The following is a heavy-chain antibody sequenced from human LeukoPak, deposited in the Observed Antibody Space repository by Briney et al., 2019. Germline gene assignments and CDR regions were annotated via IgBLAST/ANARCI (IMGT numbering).Heavy chain of an antibody. V-gene: IGHV3-23*01. Sequence: GGSLRLSCAASGFTFSSYAMSWVRQAPGKGLEWVSAISGSGGSTYYADSVKGRLTISRDNSKNTLYLQMNSLRAEDTAVYYCAGGVRSYYIPGFDYWGQGTLVTVSS. CDR2: ISGSGGST. CDR3: AGGVRSYYIPGFDY. D-gene: IGHD1-26*01. J-gene: IGHJ4*02. CDR1: GFTFSSYA.